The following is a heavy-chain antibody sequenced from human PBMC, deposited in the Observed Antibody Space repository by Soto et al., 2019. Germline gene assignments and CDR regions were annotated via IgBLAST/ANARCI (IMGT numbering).Heavy chain of an antibody. J-gene: IGHJ6*02. V-gene: IGHV1-18*01. CDR3: AREGYYYGSGSYSPPRYYGMDV. CDR1: GYTFTNYG. CDR2: ISAYNDNT. Sequence: QIQLVQSGAEVKKAGASVKVSCKASGYTFTNYGISWVRQALGQGLEWMGWISAYNDNTNYAQKLQGRVTLTTDTSPRTAYMELRSLTSDDTAVYYCAREGYYYGSGSYSPPRYYGMDVWGQGTTVTVFS. D-gene: IGHD3-10*01.